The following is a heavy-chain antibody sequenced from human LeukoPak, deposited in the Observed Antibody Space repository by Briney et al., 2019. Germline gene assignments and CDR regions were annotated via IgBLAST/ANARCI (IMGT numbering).Heavy chain of an antibody. CDR1: GGSISSSSYY. CDR2: IYYSGST. V-gene: IGHV4-39*01. D-gene: IGHD4-23*01. J-gene: IGHJ4*02. CDR3: ARHYTVVTPDFDS. Sequence: SETLSLTCTVSGGSISSSSYYWGWIRQPPGKGLEWIGSIYYSGSTYYNPSLKSRVTISVDTSKNQFSLKLSSVTAADTAVYSCARHYTVVTPDFDSWGQGTLVTVSS.